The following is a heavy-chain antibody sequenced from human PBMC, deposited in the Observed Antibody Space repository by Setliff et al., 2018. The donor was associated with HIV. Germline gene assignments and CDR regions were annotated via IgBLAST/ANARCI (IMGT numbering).Heavy chain of an antibody. V-gene: IGHV7-4-1*02. J-gene: IGHJ4*02. CDR3: ARVGSYWSTFDY. CDR2: INTETGSP. D-gene: IGHD2-8*02. CDR1: GYTLTTYG. Sequence: GASVKVSCKASGYTLTTYGISWVRQAPGQGPEWMGWINTETGSPMYAQGFRGRLVFSLDTSVNTAYLQINSLKAEDTAMYYCARVGSYWSTFDYWGQGALGTV.